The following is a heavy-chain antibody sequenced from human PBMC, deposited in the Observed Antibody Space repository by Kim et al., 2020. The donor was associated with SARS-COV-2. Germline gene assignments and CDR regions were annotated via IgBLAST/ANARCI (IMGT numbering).Heavy chain of an antibody. V-gene: IGHV3-9*01. CDR2: ISWNSGSI. D-gene: IGHD1-26*01. J-gene: IGHJ4*02. CDR1: GFTFDDYA. Sequence: GGSLRLSCAASGFTFDDYAMHWVRQAPGKGLEWVSGISWNSGSIGYADSVKGRFTISRDNAKNSLYLQMNSLRAEDTALYYCAKDVDTHGSYPDYWGQGTLVTVSS. CDR3: AKDVDTHGSYPDY.